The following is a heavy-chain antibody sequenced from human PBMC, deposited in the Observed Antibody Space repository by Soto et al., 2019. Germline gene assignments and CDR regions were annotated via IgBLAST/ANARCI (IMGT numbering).Heavy chain of an antibody. CDR3: AKRATGTYFDY. Sequence: GGSLRLSCAASGFTFSSYAMNWVHQAPGKGLEWVSVISGSGGSTYYADSVKGRLTISRDNSKNTLYLQMNSLRAEDTAVYYCAKRATGTYFDYWGQGTLVTVSS. V-gene: IGHV3-23*01. J-gene: IGHJ4*02. D-gene: IGHD1-1*01. CDR2: ISGSGGST. CDR1: GFTFSSYA.